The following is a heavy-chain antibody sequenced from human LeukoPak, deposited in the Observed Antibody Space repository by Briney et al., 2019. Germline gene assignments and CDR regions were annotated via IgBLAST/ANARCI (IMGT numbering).Heavy chain of an antibody. CDR1: GFTFSSYW. V-gene: IGHV3-7*01. CDR3: ARDPMVRGDSIFLWNYCMDV. J-gene: IGHJ6*03. CDR2: IKQDGSDK. D-gene: IGHD3-10*01. Sequence: PGGSLRLSCAASGFTFSSYWMTWVRQAPGKGLEWVANIKQDGSDKYYVDSVKGRFTISRDNAKNSLYLQMNSLRAEDTAVYYCARDPMVRGDSIFLWNYCMDVWGKGTTVTISS.